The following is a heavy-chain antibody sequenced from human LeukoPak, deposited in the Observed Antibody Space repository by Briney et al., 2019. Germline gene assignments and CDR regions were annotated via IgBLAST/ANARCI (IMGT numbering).Heavy chain of an antibody. D-gene: IGHD3-9*01. CDR1: GFTFSSYA. V-gene: IGHV3-23*01. Sequence: PGGSLRLSCASSGFTFSSYAMSWVRQAPGKGLEWVSAISGSGGSTYYADSVKGRSTISRDNSKNTLYLQMNSLRAEDTAVYYCAKYFDWLLGAFDIWGQGTMVTVSS. J-gene: IGHJ3*02. CDR2: ISGSGGST. CDR3: AKYFDWLLGAFDI.